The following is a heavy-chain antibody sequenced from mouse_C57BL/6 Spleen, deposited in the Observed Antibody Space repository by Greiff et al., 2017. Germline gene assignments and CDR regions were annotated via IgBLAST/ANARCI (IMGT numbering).Heavy chain of an antibody. CDR3: ASGAITTNVDY. CDR2: INPNNGGT. CDR1: GYTFTDYY. J-gene: IGHJ4*01. D-gene: IGHD1-1*01. Sequence: EVQLQQSGPELVKPGASVKISCKASGYTFTDYYMNWVKQSHGKSLEWIGDINPNNGGTSYNQKFKGKATLTVDKSSSTAYMELRSLTSEDSAVYYCASGAITTNVDYWGQGTSVTVTS. V-gene: IGHV1-26*01.